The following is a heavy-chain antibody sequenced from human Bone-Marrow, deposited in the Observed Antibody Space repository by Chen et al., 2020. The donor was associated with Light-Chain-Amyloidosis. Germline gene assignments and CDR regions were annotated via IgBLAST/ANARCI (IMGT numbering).Heavy chain of an antibody. CDR2: ISSSSSYI. CDR1: GFIFSSYS. J-gene: IGHJ4*02. V-gene: IGHV3-21*01. CDR3: ARDRSYSSSWFKYYFDY. Sequence: EVQLVESGGGLVKPGGSLRLSCAASGFIFSSYSMNWVRQAPGKWLEWVSSISSSSSYIYYADSVKGRFTISRDNAKNSLYLQMNSLRAEDTAVYYCARDRSYSSSWFKYYFDYWGQGTLVTVSS. D-gene: IGHD6-13*01.